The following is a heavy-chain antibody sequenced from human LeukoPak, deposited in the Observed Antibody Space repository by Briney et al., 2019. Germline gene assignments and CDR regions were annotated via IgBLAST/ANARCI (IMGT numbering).Heavy chain of an antibody. V-gene: IGHV3-21*01. D-gene: IGHD2-2*01. CDR2: ISSSSSYI. Sequence: PGGSLRLSCAASGFTFSSYSMNWVRQAPGKGLEWVSSISSSSSYIYYADSVKGRFTISRDNAKNSLYLQMNSLRAEDTAVYYCASWDALGYCSSTSCRRTGAFDIWGQGTMVTVSS. CDR3: ASWDALGYCSSTSCRRTGAFDI. J-gene: IGHJ3*02. CDR1: GFTFSSYS.